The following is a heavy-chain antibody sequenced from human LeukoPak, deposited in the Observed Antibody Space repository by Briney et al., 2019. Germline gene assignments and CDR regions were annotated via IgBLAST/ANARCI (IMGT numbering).Heavy chain of an antibody. CDR2: IYYSGST. J-gene: IGHJ4*02. Sequence: SETLSLTCTVSGGSISSYYWSWIRQPPGKGLEWIGYIYYSGSTNYNPSLKSRVSISVDTSKNQFSLKLSSVTAADTAVYYCARENWNVRYFDYWGQGTLVTVSS. CDR3: ARENWNVRYFDY. CDR1: GGSISSYY. D-gene: IGHD1-1*01. V-gene: IGHV4-59*12.